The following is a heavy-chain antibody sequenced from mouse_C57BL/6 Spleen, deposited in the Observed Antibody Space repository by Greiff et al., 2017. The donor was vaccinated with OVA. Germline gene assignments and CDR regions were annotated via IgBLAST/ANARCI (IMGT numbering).Heavy chain of an antibody. CDR1: GFTFSSYA. CDR2: ISDGGSYT. Sequence: EVKLEESGGGLVKPGGSLKLSCAASGFTFSSYAMSWVRQTPEKRLEWVATISDGGSYTYYPDNVKGRFTISRDKAMNNLYLQMSHLKSEDTAMYYCARDRGLDYAMDYWGQGTSVTVSS. D-gene: IGHD3-1*01. J-gene: IGHJ4*01. CDR3: ARDRGLDYAMDY. V-gene: IGHV5-4*01.